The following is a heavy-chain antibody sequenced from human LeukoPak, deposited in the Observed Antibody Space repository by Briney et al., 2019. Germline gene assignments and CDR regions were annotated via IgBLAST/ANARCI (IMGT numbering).Heavy chain of an antibody. V-gene: IGHV4-38-2*01. Sequence: YSIXSGYXXXWIRQPPGKGLXXIGSIYHSGSTYYNPSLKSRVTISVDTSKNKFYMKLSSVTAADTAVYYCARIVGYCSGGSCYPYFDYWGQGTLVTVSS. CDR2: IYHSGST. D-gene: IGHD2-15*01. CDR3: ARIVGYCSGGSCYPYFDY. J-gene: IGHJ4*02. CDR1: YSIXSGYX.